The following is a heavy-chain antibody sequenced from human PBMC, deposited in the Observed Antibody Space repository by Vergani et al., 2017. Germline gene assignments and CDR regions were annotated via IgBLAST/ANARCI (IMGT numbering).Heavy chain of an antibody. CDR2: INPNSGGT. V-gene: IGHV1-2*02. J-gene: IGHJ5*02. Sequence: QVQLVQSGAEVKKPGASVKVSCKASGYTFTGYYMHWVRQAPGHGLEWMGCINPNSGGTNYAQKFQGRVTMTRDTSISTAYMELSRLRSDDTAVYYCARAPAITMVHMYNWFYPWGQGTLVTVSS. D-gene: IGHD3-10*01. CDR1: GYTFTGYY. CDR3: ARAPAITMVHMYNWFYP.